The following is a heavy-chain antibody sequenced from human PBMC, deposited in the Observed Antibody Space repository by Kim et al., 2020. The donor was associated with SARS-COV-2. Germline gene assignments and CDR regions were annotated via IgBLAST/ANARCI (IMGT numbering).Heavy chain of an antibody. CDR1: GYTFVNYV. J-gene: IGHJ4*02. V-gene: IGHV1-3*04. D-gene: IGHD6-19*01. Sequence: ASVKVSCKASGYTFVNYVMHWVRQAPGQRPEWMGLISIGNDNTKFSQKFQGRVTITRDTSASTAYMELTSLISEDTAIYYCARGSGWAFDYWGQGTLVTVAS. CDR2: ISIGNDNT. CDR3: ARGSGWAFDY.